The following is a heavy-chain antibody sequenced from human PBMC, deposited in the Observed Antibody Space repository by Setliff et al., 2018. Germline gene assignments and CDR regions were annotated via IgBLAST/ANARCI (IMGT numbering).Heavy chain of an antibody. Sequence: SETLSLTCTVSGGSISSSSYYWGWIRQPPGKGLEWIGSIYYSGSTYYNPSLKSRVTISVDTSKNQFSLKLSSVTAADTAVYYCARDGVLYSGSYYPWGQGTLVTVSS. CDR3: ARDGVLYSGSYYP. V-gene: IGHV4-39*07. CDR1: GGSISSSSYY. D-gene: IGHD1-26*01. J-gene: IGHJ5*02. CDR2: IYYSGST.